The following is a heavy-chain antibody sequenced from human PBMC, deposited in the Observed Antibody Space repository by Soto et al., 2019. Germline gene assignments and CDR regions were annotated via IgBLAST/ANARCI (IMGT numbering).Heavy chain of an antibody. CDR1: GDSISNNNFY. CDR2: IYYSGST. J-gene: IGHJ5*02. V-gene: IGHV4-39*01. D-gene: IGHD4-4*01. CDR3: ARQITVSWSEWFDP. Sequence: SETLSLTCTVSGDSISNNNFYWGWIRQPPGKGLEWIGSIYYSGSTYYNPSLKSRVTISVDTSKNQLSLKLSSVTAADTAVYYCARQITVSWSEWFDPWGQGTLVTVSS.